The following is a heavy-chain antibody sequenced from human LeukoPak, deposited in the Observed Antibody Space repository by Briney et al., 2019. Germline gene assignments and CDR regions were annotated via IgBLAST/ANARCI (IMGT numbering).Heavy chain of an antibody. CDR3: TTGYTSMAVDYFDH. D-gene: IGHD1-1*01. CDR1: GYTFTGYY. Sequence: ASVKVSCKASGYTFTGYYMHWVRQAPGKGLEWMGGADPEDGETVYAQKFQGRVTLSEDTSVDTAYMEVSSLRSEDTAVYYCTTGYTSMAVDYFDHWGQGTVVTVSS. J-gene: IGHJ4*02. V-gene: IGHV1-24*01. CDR2: ADPEDGET.